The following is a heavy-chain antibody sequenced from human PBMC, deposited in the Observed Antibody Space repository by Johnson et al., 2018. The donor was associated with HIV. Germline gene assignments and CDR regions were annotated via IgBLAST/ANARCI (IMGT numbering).Heavy chain of an antibody. CDR2: ISYDGSNK. CDR1: GFTFSSYA. V-gene: IGHV3-30-3*01. J-gene: IGHJ3*02. Sequence: EQLVESGGGLVKPGGSLRLSCAASGFTFSSYAMHWVRQAPGKGLEWVAVISYDGSNKYYADAVKGRVTISGDNSKNTLSLQMKRLRGEDTAVHFWARAYSYGAFDIWGQGTRVTVSS. D-gene: IGHD5-18*01. CDR3: ARAYSYGAFDI.